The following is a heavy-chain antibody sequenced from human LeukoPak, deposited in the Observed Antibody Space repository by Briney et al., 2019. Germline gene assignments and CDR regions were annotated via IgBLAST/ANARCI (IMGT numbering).Heavy chain of an antibody. D-gene: IGHD6-13*01. CDR3: ARGLRREQQLLRAFDY. CDR2: MNPNSGNT. V-gene: IGHV1-8*01. Sequence: ASVRVSCKASGYTFTNYDINWVRPPSGQGLECMGWMNPNSGNTGSAQKFQGRVTMTSNTSISTAYMELSSLRAEDTAVYYCARGLRREQQLLRAFDYWGQGTPVTVSS. J-gene: IGHJ4*02. CDR1: GYTFTNYD.